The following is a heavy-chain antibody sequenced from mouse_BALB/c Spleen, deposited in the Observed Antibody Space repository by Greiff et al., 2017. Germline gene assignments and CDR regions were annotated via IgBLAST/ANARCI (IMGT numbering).Heavy chain of an antibody. J-gene: IGHJ1*01. D-gene: IGHD3-3*01. CDR2: IRNKANGYTT. Sequence: EVQLQESGGGLVQPGGSLRLSCATSGFTFTDYYMSWVRQPPGKALEWLGFIRNKANGYTTEYSASVKGRFTISRDNSQSILYLQMNTLRAEDSATYYCARDKGTGGYFDVWGAGTTVTVSS. V-gene: IGHV7-3*02. CDR1: GFTFTDYY. CDR3: ARDKGTGGYFDV.